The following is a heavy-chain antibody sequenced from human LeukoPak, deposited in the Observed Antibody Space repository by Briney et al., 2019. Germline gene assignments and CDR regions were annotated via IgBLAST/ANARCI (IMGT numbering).Heavy chain of an antibody. Sequence: SQTLSLTCAVSGGFISSGGYSWRWLRQPPAKGLEWIGYIYHSGSTYYNPSLKSRVTISVDRSKNQFSLKLSSVTAADTAVYYCASYDSSATFDYWGQGTLATVSS. CDR1: GGFISSGGYS. J-gene: IGHJ4*02. CDR2: IYHSGST. V-gene: IGHV4-30-2*01. D-gene: IGHD3-22*01. CDR3: ASYDSSATFDY.